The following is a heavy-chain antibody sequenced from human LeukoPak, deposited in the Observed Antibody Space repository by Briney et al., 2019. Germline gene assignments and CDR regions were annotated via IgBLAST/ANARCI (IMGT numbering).Heavy chain of an antibody. CDR3: ARDLGRYDYVWGSYRGAFDY. Sequence: GASVKVSCKASGYTFTGYYMHWVRQAPGQGLEWMGWINPNSGGTNYAQKFQGRVTMTRDTSISTAYMELSRLRSDDTAVYYCARDLGRYDYVWGSYRGAFDYWGQGTLVTVSS. CDR2: INPNSGGT. D-gene: IGHD3-16*02. J-gene: IGHJ4*02. CDR1: GYTFTGYY. V-gene: IGHV1-2*02.